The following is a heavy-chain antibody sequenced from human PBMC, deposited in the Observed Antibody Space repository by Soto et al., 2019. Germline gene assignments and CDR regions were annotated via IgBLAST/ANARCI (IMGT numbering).Heavy chain of an antibody. CDR1: GFTFSSYG. CDR3: AKEDSSSWHYYYGMDV. V-gene: IGHV3-30*18. D-gene: IGHD6-13*01. Sequence: QVQLVESGGGVVQPGRSLRLSRAASGFTFSSYGMNWVRQAPGKGLEWVAVISYDGSNKYYADSVKGRFTISRDSSKNMLYLQMNSLRAEDTAVYYCAKEDSSSWHYYYGMDVWGQGTTVTVSS. J-gene: IGHJ6*02. CDR2: ISYDGSNK.